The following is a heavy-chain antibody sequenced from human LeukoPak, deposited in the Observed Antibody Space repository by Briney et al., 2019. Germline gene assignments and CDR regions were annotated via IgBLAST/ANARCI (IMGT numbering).Heavy chain of an antibody. CDR2: ISGTGGST. D-gene: IGHD7-27*01. CDR3: AKAGSNWGYFDY. Sequence: GGSLRLSCAASGFTFSSFAMSWVRQAPGKGLEWVSAISGTGGSTHYADSVKGRFTISRDNSKNTLYLQMNSLRAEDTAVYYCAKAGSNWGYFDYWGQGTLVTVSS. CDR1: GFTFSSFA. V-gene: IGHV3-23*01. J-gene: IGHJ4*02.